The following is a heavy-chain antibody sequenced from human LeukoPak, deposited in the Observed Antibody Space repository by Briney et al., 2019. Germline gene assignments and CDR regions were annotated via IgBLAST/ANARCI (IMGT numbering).Heavy chain of an antibody. CDR1: GFTFSSYA. CDR3: AKDPSGSYPTYYFDY. D-gene: IGHD1-26*01. J-gene: IGHJ4*02. V-gene: IGHV3-23*01. Sequence: PGESLRPSCAASGFTFSSYAMSWVRQAPGKGLEWVSAISGSGGSTYYADSVEGRFTISRDNSKNTLYLQMNSLRAEDTAVYYCAKDPSGSYPTYYFDYWGQGTLVTVSS. CDR2: ISGSGGST.